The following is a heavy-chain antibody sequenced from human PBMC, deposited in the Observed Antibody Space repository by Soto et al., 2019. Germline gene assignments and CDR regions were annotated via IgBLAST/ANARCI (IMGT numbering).Heavy chain of an antibody. Sequence: QVQLQESGPGLVKPSETLSLTCTVSGGSISSYYWSWIRQPPGKGLEWIGYIYYSGSTNYNPSLKSRVTISVDTSKNQFSLKLSSVTAADTAVYYCARDYYGSGSYWGAFDIWGQGTMVTVSS. V-gene: IGHV4-59*01. J-gene: IGHJ3*02. CDR3: ARDYYGSGSYWGAFDI. CDR1: GGSISSYY. D-gene: IGHD3-10*01. CDR2: IYYSGST.